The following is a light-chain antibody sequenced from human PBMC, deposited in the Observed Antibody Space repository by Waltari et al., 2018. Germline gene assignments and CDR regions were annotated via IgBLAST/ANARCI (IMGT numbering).Light chain of an antibody. J-gene: IGLJ2*01. V-gene: IGLV2-14*03. CDR1: SSDVGGYNY. CDR3: SSYTSSSTLEV. CDR2: DVS. Sequence: QSALTQPASVSGSPGQSITISCTGTSSDVGGYNYVSWYQQHPGKAPKLMIYDVSNRPSGVSNLVSGSKSGNTASRTISGLQAEDEADYYCSSYTSSSTLEVFGGGTKLTVL.